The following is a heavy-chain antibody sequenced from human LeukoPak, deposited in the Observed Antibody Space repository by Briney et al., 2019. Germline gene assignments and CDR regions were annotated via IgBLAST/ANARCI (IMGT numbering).Heavy chain of an antibody. D-gene: IGHD3-10*01. CDR1: GYTFTSYA. CDR2: ISTNTGNP. Sequence: ASVKVSCKASGYTFTSYAMNWVRQAPGQGLEWMGWISTNTGNPTYAQGFTGRFVFSLDTSVSTAYLQISSLKAEDTAVYYCAREGGSLLWFGGRDAFDIWGQGTMVTVSS. CDR3: AREGGSLLWFGGRDAFDI. V-gene: IGHV7-4-1*02. J-gene: IGHJ3*02.